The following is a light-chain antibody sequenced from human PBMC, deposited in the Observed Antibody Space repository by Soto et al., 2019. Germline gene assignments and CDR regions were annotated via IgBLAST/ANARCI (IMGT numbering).Light chain of an antibody. CDR3: HQRYTWPLT. CDR1: QSVSSY. Sequence: EIVLTQSPATLSLSPGERATLSCRASQSVSSYLAWYQQKPGQAPRLLISDASNRATGIPARFSGSGSGTDFTLTISSLEPADFAVYFCHQRYTWPLTFGGGTKVEI. V-gene: IGKV3-11*01. CDR2: DAS. J-gene: IGKJ4*01.